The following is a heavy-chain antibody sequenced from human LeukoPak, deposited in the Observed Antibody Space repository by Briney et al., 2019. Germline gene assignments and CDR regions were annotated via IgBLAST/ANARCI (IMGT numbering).Heavy chain of an antibody. J-gene: IGHJ3*02. CDR1: GGSISSSNW. V-gene: IGHV4-4*02. CDR3: ARCPDTTYYYGSGSYSGAFDI. D-gene: IGHD3-10*01. CDR2: IYHSGST. Sequence: SGTLSLTCAVSGGSISSSNWWSWVRQPPGKGLEWIGEIYHSGSTNYNPSLKSRVTISVDKSKNQFSLKLSSVTAADPAVYYCARCPDTTYYYGSGSYSGAFDIWGQGTMVTVSS.